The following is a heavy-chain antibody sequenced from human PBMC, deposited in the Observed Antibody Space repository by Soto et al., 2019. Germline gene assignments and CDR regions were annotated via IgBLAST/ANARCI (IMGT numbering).Heavy chain of an antibody. D-gene: IGHD2-8*01. Sequence: QITLKESGPTLVKPTQTLTLTCTVSGFSLNIAEVGVGWIRQPPGKALEWLALIYWDDEQQYSPSLEDRLTIPMDTSKNHVVLTMTNMDPVDTATYYCAREMYFNVYFDSWGQGVLVTVSS. CDR1: GFSLNIAEVG. CDR3: AREMYFNVYFDS. V-gene: IGHV2-5*02. J-gene: IGHJ4*02. CDR2: IYWDDEQ.